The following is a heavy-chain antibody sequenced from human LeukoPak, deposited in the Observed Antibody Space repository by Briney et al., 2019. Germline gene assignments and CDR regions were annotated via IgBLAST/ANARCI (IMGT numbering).Heavy chain of an antibody. J-gene: IGHJ4*02. D-gene: IGHD3-22*01. Sequence: GGSLRLSCAASGFTFSSYAMHWVRQAPGKGLEWVAVISYDGSNKDFADSLKGRFTISRDNSKNTLYLQMNSLRAEDTAVYYCARDYYDSSGYYQVSYWGQGTLVTVSS. CDR2: ISYDGSNK. CDR1: GFTFSSYA. V-gene: IGHV3-30*04. CDR3: ARDYYDSSGYYQVSY.